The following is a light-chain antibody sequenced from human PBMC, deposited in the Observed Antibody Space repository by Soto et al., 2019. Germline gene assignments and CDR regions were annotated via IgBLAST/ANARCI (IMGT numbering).Light chain of an antibody. CDR1: SSDVADYNY. CDR2: EVT. V-gene: IGLV2-8*01. CDR3: SSYVGSNVGSNKV. J-gene: IGLJ3*02. Sequence: QSALTQPPSASGSPGQSVTISCTGTSSDVADYNYVSWYQQHPGKAPKLMIYEVTKRPSGVPNRFSGSKSGNTASLTVSGLQAEDEADYYCSSYVGSNVGSNKVFGGGTKLTVL.